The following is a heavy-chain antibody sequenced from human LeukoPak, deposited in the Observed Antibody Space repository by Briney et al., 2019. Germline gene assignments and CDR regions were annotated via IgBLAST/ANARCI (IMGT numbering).Heavy chain of an antibody. D-gene: IGHD2-2*02. V-gene: IGHV1-18*01. CDR3: ARVLYCSSTSCYTVGFDY. J-gene: IGHJ4*02. CDR2: ISAYNGNT. CDR1: GYTFTSYG. Sequence: GASVKVSCKASGYTFTSYGISWVRQAPGQGLEWMGWISAYNGNTNYAQKFQGRVTMTRDTSISTAYMELSRLRSDDTAVYYCARVLYCSSTSCYTVGFDYWGQGTLVTVSS.